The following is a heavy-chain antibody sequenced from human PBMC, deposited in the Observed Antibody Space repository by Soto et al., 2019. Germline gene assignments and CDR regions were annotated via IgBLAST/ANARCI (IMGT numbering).Heavy chain of an antibody. D-gene: IGHD5-18*01. CDR1: GDTFNSYV. J-gene: IGHJ4*02. Sequence: QVQLVQSGPEVKKPGSSVKVPCKASGDTFNSYVITWVRQAPGQGLEWLGGIITAFGTTSYAQNFQDRLTITADEAATTHHMELSSLTSDDTARYYCTRSYGYTFGGSLDNWGQGTLVTVSS. CDR2: IITAFGTT. CDR3: TRSYGYTFGGSLDN. V-gene: IGHV1-69*01.